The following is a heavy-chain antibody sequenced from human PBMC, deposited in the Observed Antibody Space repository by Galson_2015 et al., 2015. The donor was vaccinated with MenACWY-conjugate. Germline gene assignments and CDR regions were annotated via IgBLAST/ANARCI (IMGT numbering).Heavy chain of an antibody. CDR2: IYNSGTT. CDR1: GGSMSSYY. CDR3: ARATRVVAARPRWFEP. J-gene: IGHJ5*02. Sequence: SETLSLTCTVSGGSMSSYYWSWLRQSPGKGLEWIAFIYNSGTTSFNPSLKSRVTISVDTSKNQFSLNLTSVTAADTAVYYCARATRVVAARPRWFEPWGQGTLVTVSS. D-gene: IGHD6-6*01. V-gene: IGHV4-59*01.